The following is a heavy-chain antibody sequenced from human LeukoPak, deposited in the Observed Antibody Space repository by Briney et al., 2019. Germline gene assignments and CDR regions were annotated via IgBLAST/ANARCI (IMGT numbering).Heavy chain of an antibody. CDR3: ARDRVRGNSNPFFDY. CDR1: GGSFSGYY. Sequence: SETLSLTCAVYGGSFSGYYWSWIRQPPGKGLEWIGYIYYSGSTNYNPSLKSRVTISVDTSKNQFSLKLSSVTAADTAVYYCARDRVRGNSNPFFDYWGQGTLVTVSS. D-gene: IGHD4-11*01. CDR2: IYYSGST. J-gene: IGHJ4*02. V-gene: IGHV4-59*01.